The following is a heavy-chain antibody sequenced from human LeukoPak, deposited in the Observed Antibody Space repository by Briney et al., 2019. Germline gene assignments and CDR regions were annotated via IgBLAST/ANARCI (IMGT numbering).Heavy chain of an antibody. CDR2: IYHSGST. J-gene: IGHJ4*02. V-gene: IGHV4-38-2*01. CDR3: ARQTGVLRFLEWLPDQIDY. CDR1: GYSISSGYY. Sequence: PSETLSLTCAVSGYSISSGYYWGWIRQPPGKGLEWIGSIYHSGSTYYNPSLKSRVTISVDTSKNQFSLKLGSVTAADTAVYYCARQTGVLRFLEWLPDQIDYWGQGTLVTVSS. D-gene: IGHD3-3*01.